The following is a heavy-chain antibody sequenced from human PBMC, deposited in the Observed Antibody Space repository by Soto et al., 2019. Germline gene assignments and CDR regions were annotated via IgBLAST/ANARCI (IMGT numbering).Heavy chain of an antibody. CDR2: INAGNGDT. J-gene: IGHJ4*02. CDR3: ARSRIVVVDFDY. V-gene: IGHV1-3*01. D-gene: IGHD3-22*01. CDR1: GYTFTSYA. Sequence: ASVKVSCKASGYTFTSYAMHWVRQAPGQRLEWMGWINAGNGDTKYSQKFQGRVTITRDTSASTAYMELSSLRSEDTAVYYCARSRIVVVDFDYWGQGTLVTVSS.